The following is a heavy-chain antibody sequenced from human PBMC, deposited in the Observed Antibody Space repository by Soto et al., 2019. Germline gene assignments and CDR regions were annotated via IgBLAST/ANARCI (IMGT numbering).Heavy chain of an antibody. D-gene: IGHD3-10*01. CDR3: ARDGGYYGSGSWTRSSYGMDV. J-gene: IGHJ6*02. CDR2: IYYTGST. Sequence: LSLTCTVSGGSISSGNYHWSWIRQHPGKGLEWLGYIYYTGSTYYNPSLKSRVTISSDTSKNQFSLRLSSVTAADTAVYYCARDGGYYGSGSWTRSSYGMDVWGRGTTVTVSS. CDR1: GGSISSGNYH. V-gene: IGHV4-31*03.